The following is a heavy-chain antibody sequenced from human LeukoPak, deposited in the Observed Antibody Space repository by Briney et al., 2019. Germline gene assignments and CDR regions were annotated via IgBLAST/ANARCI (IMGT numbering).Heavy chain of an antibody. CDR1: GFTFSGSA. CDR2: IRSKANSYAT. CDR3: TSTVAPSPTQSDY. J-gene: IGHJ4*02. Sequence: GGSLRLSCAASGFTFSGSAMHWVRQASGKGLEWVGPIRSKANSYATAYAASVKGRFTISRDDSKNTAYLQMNSLKTEDTAVYYCTSTVAPSPTQSDYWGQGTLVTVSS. D-gene: IGHD4-11*01. V-gene: IGHV3-73*01.